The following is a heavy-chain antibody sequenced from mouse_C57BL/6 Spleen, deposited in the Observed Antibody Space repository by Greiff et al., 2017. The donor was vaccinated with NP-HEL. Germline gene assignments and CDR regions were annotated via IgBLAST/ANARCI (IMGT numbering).Heavy chain of an antibody. Sequence: QVQLQQPGAELVMPGASVKLSCKASGYTFTSYWMHWVKQRPGQGLEWIGEIDPSDSYTNYIQKFKGKSTLTVDKSSSTAYMQLSSLTSEDSAVYYCARSRDYYAMDYWGQGTSVTVSS. V-gene: IGHV1-69*01. J-gene: IGHJ4*01. CDR2: IDPSDSYT. CDR3: ARSRDYYAMDY. CDR1: GYTFTSYW.